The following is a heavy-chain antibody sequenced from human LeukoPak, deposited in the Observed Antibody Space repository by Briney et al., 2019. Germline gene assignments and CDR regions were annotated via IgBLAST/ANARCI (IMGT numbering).Heavy chain of an antibody. CDR3: ATATCSGGSCYSNWFDP. CDR2: IIPIFGTA. V-gene: IGHV1-69*13. CDR1: GGTFSRYV. Sequence: WASVNVSFKASGGTFSRYVINWVRQAPGQGLEWMGGIIPIFGTANYAQKFQGRVTITADESTSTAYMELSSLKSEDTAVYYCATATCSGGSCYSNWFDPWGQGTLVTVSS. D-gene: IGHD2-15*01. J-gene: IGHJ5*02.